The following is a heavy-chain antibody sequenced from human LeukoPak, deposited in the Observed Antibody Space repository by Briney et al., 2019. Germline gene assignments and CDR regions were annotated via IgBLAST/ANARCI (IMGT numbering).Heavy chain of an antibody. Sequence: GGSLRLSCTASGFTFSSYSMNWVRQAPGKGLEWVSSISSSSSYIYYADSVKGRFTISRDNAKNSLCLQMNSLRAEDTAVYYCARDRGSSGWYDYSRGDAFDIWGQGTMVTVSS. CDR1: GFTFSSYS. CDR2: ISSSSSYI. CDR3: ARDRGSSGWYDYSRGDAFDI. D-gene: IGHD6-19*01. J-gene: IGHJ3*02. V-gene: IGHV3-21*01.